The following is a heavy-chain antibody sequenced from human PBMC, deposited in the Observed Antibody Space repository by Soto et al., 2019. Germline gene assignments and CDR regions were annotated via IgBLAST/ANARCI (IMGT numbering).Heavy chain of an antibody. CDR2: ISSSTSTI. J-gene: IGHJ5*01. Sequence: EVQLVESGGGLVQPGGSLRLSCAASGFTFSSYSMNWVRQAPGKGLEWVSYISSSTSTIYYADSVKGRFTISRDNAKNSLYLQMNSLRAEDTAVYYCATDKGRSPLDSWGQGPLVTVSS. V-gene: IGHV3-48*01. CDR1: GFTFSSYS. D-gene: IGHD2-15*01. CDR3: ATDKGRSPLDS.